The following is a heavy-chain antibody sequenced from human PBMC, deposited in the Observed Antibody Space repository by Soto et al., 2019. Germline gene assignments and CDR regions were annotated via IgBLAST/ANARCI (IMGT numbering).Heavy chain of an antibody. CDR3: ARDAAESNSYHIDS. J-gene: IGHJ4*02. Sequence: GGSLRLSCAASGFDFSSHDMNWVRQAPGKGLEWVAYINRRGITHYADSVEGRFTISRDNAQNSLFLQMLSLRDEDTAVYYCARDAAESNSYHIDSWGQGALVTVSS. D-gene: IGHD3-16*01. V-gene: IGHV3-48*02. CDR1: GFDFSSHD. CDR2: INRRGIT.